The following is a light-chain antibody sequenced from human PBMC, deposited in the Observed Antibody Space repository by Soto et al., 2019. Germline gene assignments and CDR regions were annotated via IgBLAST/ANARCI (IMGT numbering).Light chain of an antibody. CDR2: EVS. Sequence: QSALIQPASVSGSPGQSITISCTGTSSDVGGSNYVSWYQHHPHRAPKLLIYEVSYRPSGVSNRFSGSKSGNTASLTISGLHAEDEADYYCSAYTSSNTLEVFGFGTKLTVL. V-gene: IGLV2-14*01. CDR1: SSDVGGSNY. J-gene: IGLJ1*01. CDR3: SAYTSSNTLEV.